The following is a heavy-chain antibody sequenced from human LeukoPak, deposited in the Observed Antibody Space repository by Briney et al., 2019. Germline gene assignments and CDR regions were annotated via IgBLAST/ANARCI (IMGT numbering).Heavy chain of an antibody. CDR2: ISGYTGNT. V-gene: IGHV1-18*01. CDR3: AREFNPPGMSMIADFYGMDV. Sequence: GASVKVSCKASGYNFIGYGITWVRQAPGQGLEWLGRISGYTGNTKFAQKFQGRVTLTTDTSTRTAYMELRSLRSDDTAVYFCAREFNPPGMSMIADFYGMDVWGQGTTVTVSS. D-gene: IGHD3-22*01. CDR1: GYNFIGYG. J-gene: IGHJ6*02.